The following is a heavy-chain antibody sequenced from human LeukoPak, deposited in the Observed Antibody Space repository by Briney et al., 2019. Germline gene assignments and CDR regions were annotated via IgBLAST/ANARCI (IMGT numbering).Heavy chain of an antibody. D-gene: IGHD2-21*01. V-gene: IGHV5-51*01. Sequence: GESLKISCKGSGYSFTSYWIGWVRQMPGKGLEWMGIIYPRDSDTRYSPAFEGHVTFSADKSISTVFLHWSSLKASDTAMYYCARHGFDSASWGQGTLVTVSS. CDR2: IYPRDSDT. CDR3: ARHGFDSAS. J-gene: IGHJ5*02. CDR1: GYSFTSYW.